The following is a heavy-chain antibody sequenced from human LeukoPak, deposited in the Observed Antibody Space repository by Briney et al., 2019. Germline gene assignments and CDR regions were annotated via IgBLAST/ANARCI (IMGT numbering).Heavy chain of an antibody. Sequence: SQTLSLTRAISGDSVSTNRATWTWLRQSPSRGLEWLGRTYYRSKWNTDYAVSMRSRITINPDTSKNQFSLQLSSVTPEDTAVYYCARLVGAAWFDSWGQGTLVTVSS. CDR1: GDSVSTNRAT. J-gene: IGHJ5*01. D-gene: IGHD1-26*01. CDR2: TYYRSKWNT. V-gene: IGHV6-1*01. CDR3: ARLVGAAWFDS.